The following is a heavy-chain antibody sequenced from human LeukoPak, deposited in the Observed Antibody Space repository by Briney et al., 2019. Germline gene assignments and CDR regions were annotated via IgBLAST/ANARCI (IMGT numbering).Heavy chain of an antibody. Sequence: GGSLRLSCAASGFTFSSYSMNWVRQAPGKGLEWVSAISAGGGSTYYADSVKGRFTISRDNSKNTLYMQMNSLGAEDTAVYYCAKGIRPYYYYGMDVWGQGTTVTVSS. D-gene: IGHD3-3*02. J-gene: IGHJ6*02. CDR2: ISAGGGST. CDR1: GFTFSSYS. CDR3: AKGIRPYYYYGMDV. V-gene: IGHV3-23*01.